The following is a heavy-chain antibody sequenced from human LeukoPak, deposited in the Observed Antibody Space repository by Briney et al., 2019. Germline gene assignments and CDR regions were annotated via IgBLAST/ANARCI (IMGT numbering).Heavy chain of an antibody. CDR3: ARSQTTGFGESSDY. CDR1: GYTFTSYY. D-gene: IGHD3-10*01. CDR2: INPSGGST. V-gene: IGHV1-46*01. Sequence: GASVKVSCKASGYTFTSYYMHWVRQAPGQGLEWMGIINPSGGSTSYAQKLQGRVTMTTDTSTSTAYMELRSLRSDDTAVYYCARSQTTGFGESSDYWGQGTLVTVSS. J-gene: IGHJ4*02.